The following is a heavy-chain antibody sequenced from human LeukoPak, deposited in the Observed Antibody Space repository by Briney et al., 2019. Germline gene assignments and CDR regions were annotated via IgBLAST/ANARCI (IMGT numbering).Heavy chain of an antibody. D-gene: IGHD3-16*02. Sequence: SVKVSCKASGYTFTSYAMNWVRQAPGQGLEWMGGIIPIFGTANYAQKFQGRVTITADESTSTAYMELSSLRSEDTAVYYCARDLSASPAHYGMDVWGQGTTVTVSS. CDR2: IIPIFGTA. J-gene: IGHJ6*02. CDR3: ARDLSASPAHYGMDV. V-gene: IGHV1-69*13. CDR1: GYTFTSYA.